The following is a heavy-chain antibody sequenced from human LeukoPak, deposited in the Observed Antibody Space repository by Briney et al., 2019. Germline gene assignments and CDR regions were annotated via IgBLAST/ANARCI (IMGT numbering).Heavy chain of an antibody. CDR1: GGSISGSY. J-gene: IGHJ4*02. CDR2: MYNSGST. CDR3: ARSPESGWNDY. V-gene: IGHV4-59*01. D-gene: IGHD6-19*01. Sequence: PSETLSLTCTVSGGSISGSYWSWIRQPPGKGLEWIAYMYNSGSTNYNPSLKSRVTISVDTSNNQFSLRLSSVTAADTAMYYCARSPESGWNDYWGQGTLVTVSS.